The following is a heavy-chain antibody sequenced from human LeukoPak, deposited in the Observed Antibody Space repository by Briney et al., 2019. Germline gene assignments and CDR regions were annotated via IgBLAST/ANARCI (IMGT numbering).Heavy chain of an antibody. Sequence: SETLSVTCAVYGGSLSGYFGNWVRQPPGKGLEWIGEINHSRSTIYNPSLKSRVTISVDTSTNQFSLKLSSVTAADTAVYYCARGVATPSDYWGQGALVTVSS. CDR2: INHSRST. CDR3: ARGVATPSDY. V-gene: IGHV4-34*01. J-gene: IGHJ4*02. CDR1: GGSLSGYF. D-gene: IGHD5-12*01.